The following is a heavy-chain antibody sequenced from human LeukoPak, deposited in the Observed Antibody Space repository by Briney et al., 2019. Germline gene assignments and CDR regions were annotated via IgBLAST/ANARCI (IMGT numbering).Heavy chain of an antibody. CDR1: GFTFSSYA. J-gene: IGHJ4*02. CDR2: ISGSGGST. D-gene: IGHD2-2*01. CDR3: TRGSLGLVVVVPAAMRGDYFDY. V-gene: IGHV3-23*01. Sequence: GGSLRLSCAASGFTFSSYAMSWVRQAPGKGLEWVSAISGSGGSTYYADSVKGRFTISRDNSKNTLYLQMNSLRAEDTAVYYCTRGSLGLVVVVPAAMRGDYFDYWGQGTLVTVSS.